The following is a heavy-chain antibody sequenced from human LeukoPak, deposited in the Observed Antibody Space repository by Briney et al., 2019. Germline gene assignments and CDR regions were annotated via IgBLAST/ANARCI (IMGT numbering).Heavy chain of an antibody. D-gene: IGHD3-10*01. CDR1: GFKFSDHY. CDR2: LYSGGTT. CDR3: AKISGVGSGSYYWFDP. V-gene: IGHV3-66*01. J-gene: IGHJ5*02. Sequence: PGGSLRLSCAASGFKFSDHYIDWVRQAPGKGLEWVSILYSGGTTYYADSVKGRFTISRDNSENTLYLQMNSLRAEDTAVYYCAKISGVGSGSYYWFDPWGQGTLVTVSS.